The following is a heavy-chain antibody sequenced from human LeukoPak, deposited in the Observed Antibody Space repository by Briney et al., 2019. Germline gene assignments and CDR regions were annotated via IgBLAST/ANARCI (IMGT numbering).Heavy chain of an antibody. D-gene: IGHD2-21*01. CDR2: MNPSNGNT. CDR3: TRDLGGASAWFDP. Sequence: ASVKVSCKASGYFFTGFYIHWVRQAPGQGLEWMGRMNPSNGNTDFAQNFQGRVTMTRDTSITTAYMELSSLTSDDTAVYYCTRDLGGASAWFDPWGQGTLVTVSS. CDR1: GYFFTGFY. J-gene: IGHJ5*02. V-gene: IGHV1-2*06.